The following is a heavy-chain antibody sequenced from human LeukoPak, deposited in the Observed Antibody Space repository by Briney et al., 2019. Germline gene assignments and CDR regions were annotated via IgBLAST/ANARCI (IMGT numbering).Heavy chain of an antibody. D-gene: IGHD6-19*01. Sequence: PGGSLRLSCAASGFTLSSYWMHWVRQAPGKGLEWVANVKQDGSEKYYADSVKGRFTISRDNAKNSLYMQMNSLRAEDTAVYYCARELAVTGPFDYWGQGTLVTVSS. V-gene: IGHV3-7*01. CDR2: VKQDGSEK. CDR3: ARELAVTGPFDY. CDR1: GFTLSSYW. J-gene: IGHJ4*02.